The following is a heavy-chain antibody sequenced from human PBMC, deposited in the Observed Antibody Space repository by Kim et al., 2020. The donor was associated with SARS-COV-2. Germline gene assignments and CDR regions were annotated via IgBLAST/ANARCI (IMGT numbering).Heavy chain of an antibody. V-gene: IGHV1-69*04. J-gene: IGHJ6*02. D-gene: IGHD3-9*01. CDR2: IIPILGIA. CDR1: GGTFSSYA. Sequence: SVKVSCKASGGTFSSYAISWVRQAPGQGLEWMGRIIPILGIANYAQKFQGSVTITADKSTSTAYMELSSLRSEDTAVYYCARAGLGRYFDWLYGYYYYGMDVWGQGTTVTVSS. CDR3: ARAGLGRYFDWLYGYYYYGMDV.